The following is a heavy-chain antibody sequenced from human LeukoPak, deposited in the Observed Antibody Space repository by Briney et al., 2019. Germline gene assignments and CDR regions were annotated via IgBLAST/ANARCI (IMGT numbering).Heavy chain of an antibody. D-gene: IGHD3-22*01. J-gene: IGHJ4*02. CDR2: INPNSGGT. CDR1: GYTFTGYY. Sequence: ASVKVSCKASGYTFTGYYMHWVRQAPGQGLEWMGWINPNSGGTNYAQKLQGRVTMTTDTSTSTAYMDLRSLRSDDTAVYYCARGDSSGYYSFDYWGQGTLVTVSS. CDR3: ARGDSSGYYSFDY. V-gene: IGHV1-2*02.